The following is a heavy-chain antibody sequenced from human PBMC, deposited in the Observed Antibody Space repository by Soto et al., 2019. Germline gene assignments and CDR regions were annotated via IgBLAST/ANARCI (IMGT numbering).Heavy chain of an antibody. Sequence: ASVKVSCKASGYTFTNYGISWVRQAPGQGLEWMGWISAYSGNTNYAQNLQGRVTMTTDTSTSTAYMELRSLRSDDTAVYYCARGATPVVVITEYYFGYWGQGTLVTVSS. V-gene: IGHV1-18*01. J-gene: IGHJ4*02. CDR3: ARGATPVVVITEYYFGY. CDR1: GYTFTNYG. CDR2: ISAYSGNT. D-gene: IGHD3-22*01.